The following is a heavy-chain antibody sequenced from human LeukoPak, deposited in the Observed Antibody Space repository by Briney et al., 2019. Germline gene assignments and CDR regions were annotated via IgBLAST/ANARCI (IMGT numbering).Heavy chain of an antibody. CDR1: GFTFDDYG. V-gene: IGHV3-20*04. CDR2: INWNGGST. CDR3: ARARGGWYDFNY. J-gene: IGHJ4*02. D-gene: IGHD6-19*01. Sequence: GGSLRLSCAASGFTFDDYGMSWVRQAPGKGLEWVSGINWNGGSTGYADSVKGRFTISRDNSKNTLYLQMNSLRAEDSAVYYCARARGGWYDFNYWGQGTLVTVSS.